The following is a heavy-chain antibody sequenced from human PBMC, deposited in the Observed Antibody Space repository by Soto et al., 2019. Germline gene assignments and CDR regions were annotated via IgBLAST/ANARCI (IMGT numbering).Heavy chain of an antibody. CDR3: PRARGYCSSTSCHLRRVFYX. CDR1: GDSVSSNGAA. J-gene: IGHJ4*02. CDR2: TYYRSKWYN. Sequence: SQTLSLNCAISGDSVSSNGAAWNWIRQSPSRGLECLGSTYYRSKWYNDYAVSVKSRITINPDTSKNQFSLQLNSVTPEDTAVYYCPRARGYCSSTSCHLRRVFYXWGQATLVTVSX. V-gene: IGHV6-1*01. D-gene: IGHD2-2*01.